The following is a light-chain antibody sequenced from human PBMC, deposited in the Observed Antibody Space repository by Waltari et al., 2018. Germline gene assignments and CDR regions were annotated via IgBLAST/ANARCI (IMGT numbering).Light chain of an antibody. J-gene: IGKJ2*01. CDR1: QSVGGY. Sequence: EIVLTQSPDTLSLSPGERATLSCRASQSVGGYLAWYQHKPGQAPRLLLSGASNRATGSPARFSGSGSGTDFTLTISSLEPEDFAVYYCQQRAGWPLYSFGQGTRLEI. CDR2: GAS. CDR3: QQRAGWPLYS. V-gene: IGKV3-11*01.